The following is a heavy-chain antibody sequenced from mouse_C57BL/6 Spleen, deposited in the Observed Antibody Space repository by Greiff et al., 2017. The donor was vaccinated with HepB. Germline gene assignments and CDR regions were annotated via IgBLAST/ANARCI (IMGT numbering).Heavy chain of an antibody. CDR3: ARGGYDGPWFAY. V-gene: IGHV2-2*01. CDR1: GFSLTSYG. CDR2: IWSGGST. D-gene: IGHD2-2*01. J-gene: IGHJ3*01. Sequence: QVQLQQSGPGLVQPSQRLSIPCTVSGFSLTSYGVHWVRQSPGKGLEWLGVIWSGGSTDYNAAFISRLSISKDNSKSQVFFKMNSLQADDTAIYYCARGGYDGPWFAYWGQGTLVTVSA.